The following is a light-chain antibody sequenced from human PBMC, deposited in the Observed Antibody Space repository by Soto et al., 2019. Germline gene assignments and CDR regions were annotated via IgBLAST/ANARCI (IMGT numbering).Light chain of an antibody. CDR3: QQYTSYVT. Sequence: DIQMTQSPSTLPASVGDRVTITCRASQSISSWLAWYQQRPGKAPKLLMYDASTLESGVPSRFSGSGSGTEFTLTISSLQPDYFATYNCQQYTSYVTFGQGTKLDIK. CDR1: QSISSW. CDR2: DAS. V-gene: IGKV1-5*01. J-gene: IGKJ1*01.